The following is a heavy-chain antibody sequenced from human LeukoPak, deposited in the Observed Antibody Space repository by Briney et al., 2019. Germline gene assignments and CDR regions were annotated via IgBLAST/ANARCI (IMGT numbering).Heavy chain of an antibody. D-gene: IGHD4-17*01. CDR1: GFTFSSYG. Sequence: GGSLRLSYGGSGFTFSSYGMHWVLQAPGKGLEWMAVISYDGSNKYYADSVKGRFTISRDNSKNTLYLQMNSLRAEDTAVYYCAKGAASVTPLDYWGQGTLVTVSS. V-gene: IGHV3-30*18. J-gene: IGHJ4*02. CDR3: AKGAASVTPLDY. CDR2: ISYDGSNK.